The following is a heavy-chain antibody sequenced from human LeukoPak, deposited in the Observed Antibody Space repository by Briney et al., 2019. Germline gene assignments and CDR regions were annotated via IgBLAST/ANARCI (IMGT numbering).Heavy chain of an antibody. CDR3: ARQMSGSSGLDY. CDR1: GGSVSSGSYY. Sequence: SETLSLTCTVSGGSVSSGSYYWSWIRQPPGKGLEWIGYIYSSGSTNYNPSLKSRVTISIDTSKNQFSLKLSSVTAADTAVYYCARQMSGSSGLDYWGQGTLVTVSS. V-gene: IGHV4-61*01. CDR2: IYSSGST. D-gene: IGHD6-19*01. J-gene: IGHJ4*02.